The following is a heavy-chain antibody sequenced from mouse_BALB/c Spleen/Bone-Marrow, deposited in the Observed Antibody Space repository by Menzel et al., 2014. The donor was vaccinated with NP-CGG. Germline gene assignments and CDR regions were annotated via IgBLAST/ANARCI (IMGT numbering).Heavy chain of an antibody. D-gene: IGHD2-1*01. CDR2: ISSGSSTI. CDR3: ARGGNYAWFAY. Sequence: EVKLVESGGGLVQPGGSRKLSCAASGFTFSSFGMHWVRQAPEKGLEWVAYISSGSSTIYYADTVKGGFTISRDNPKNTLFLQMTILRSEDTAMYYCARGGNYAWFAYWGQGTLVTVSA. CDR1: GFTFSSFG. V-gene: IGHV5-17*02. J-gene: IGHJ3*01.